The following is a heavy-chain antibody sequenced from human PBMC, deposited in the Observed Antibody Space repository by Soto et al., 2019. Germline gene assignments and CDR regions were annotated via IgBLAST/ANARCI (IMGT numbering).Heavy chain of an antibody. CDR3: AKANRLHDAFDI. CDR2: ISWNSGSI. J-gene: IGHJ3*02. Sequence: EVQLVESGGGLVQPGRSLRLSCAASGFTFDDYAMHWVRQAPGKGLEWVSGISWNSGSIGYADSVKGRFTISRDNAKNSLYLQMNSLRAEDTALYYCAKANRLHDAFDIWGQGTMVTVSS. CDR1: GFTFDDYA. D-gene: IGHD4-4*01. V-gene: IGHV3-9*01.